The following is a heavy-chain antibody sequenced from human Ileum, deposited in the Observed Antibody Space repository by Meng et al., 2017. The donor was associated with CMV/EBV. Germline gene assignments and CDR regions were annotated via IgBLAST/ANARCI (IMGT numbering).Heavy chain of an antibody. CDR1: GFTFSHFG. CDR2: LSSDGSYI. D-gene: IGHD2-21*02. J-gene: IGHJ4*02. Sequence: CAASGFTFSHFGMPWVRQAPGKGLELVAGLSSDGSYIRYADSARGRFTISRDNSKSTLFLQMNSLRIEDTAVYYCTRYCGGDCYRGNYWGQGTLVTVSS. V-gene: IGHV3-30*03. CDR3: TRYCGGDCYRGNY.